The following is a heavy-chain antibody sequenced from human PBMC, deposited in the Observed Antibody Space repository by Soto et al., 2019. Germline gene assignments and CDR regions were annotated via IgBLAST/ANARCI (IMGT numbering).Heavy chain of an antibody. Sequence: EVQLVESGGGLVKPGGSLRLSCAASGFTFSNAWMSWVRQVPGKGLEWVGRIKSKNDGETGDYAAPVKGRFTISRDDSQNTLYLQMRSLKTEDTGTYYCMTDRDRRRVPDVLTWFSWGRGTLVTVPS. CDR2: IKSKNDGETG. CDR1: GFTFSNAW. D-gene: IGHD2-8*02. J-gene: IGHJ5*02. V-gene: IGHV3-15*01. CDR3: MTDRDRRRVPDVLTWFS.